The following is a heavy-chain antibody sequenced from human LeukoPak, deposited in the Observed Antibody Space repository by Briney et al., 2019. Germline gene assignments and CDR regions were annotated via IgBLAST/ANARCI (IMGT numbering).Heavy chain of an antibody. CDR1: GYSFPSYG. Sequence: ASVKVSCKASGYSFPSYGISWVRQAPGQGLEWMGWTSAYNGATIYAQRFQGRVTITTDTFKSTAYMEVRSLRSDDTAVYYCARESSSGSYQHDYWGQGTLVTVSS. CDR2: TSAYNGAT. D-gene: IGHD3-10*01. CDR3: ARESSSGSYQHDY. V-gene: IGHV1-18*01. J-gene: IGHJ4*02.